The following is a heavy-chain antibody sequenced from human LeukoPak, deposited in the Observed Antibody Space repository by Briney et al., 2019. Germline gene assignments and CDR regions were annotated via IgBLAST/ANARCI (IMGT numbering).Heavy chain of an antibody. V-gene: IGHV3-23*01. D-gene: IGHD3-16*01. J-gene: IGHJ4*02. CDR2: TGGGGFIT. Sequence: GRSLRLSCAAPEFTFSSYAMSWGRQAPGKGLGWGSGTGGGGFITYYADSVRGRFTTSRDDTTNTPYLLMNSLRAEDTAVYYCAKRGELMPAAGMYYFDSWGQGTLVTVSS. CDR3: AKRGELMPAAGMYYFDS. CDR1: EFTFSSYA.